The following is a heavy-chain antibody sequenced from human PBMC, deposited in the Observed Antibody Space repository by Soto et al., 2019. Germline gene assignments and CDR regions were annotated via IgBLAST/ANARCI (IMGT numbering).Heavy chain of an antibody. Sequence: QVQLVQSGAEVKTPGSSVKVSCKASGGTFSSYAISWVRQAPGQGREWMGGIIPIFGTANYAQKFQGRVTITADESTSTAYMERSSLRSEDTAVYYCAREYDYDSASPYYYYGMDVWGQGTTVTVSS. J-gene: IGHJ6*02. CDR3: AREYDYDSASPYYYYGMDV. CDR1: GGTFSSYA. D-gene: IGHD3-16*01. V-gene: IGHV1-69*01. CDR2: IIPIFGTA.